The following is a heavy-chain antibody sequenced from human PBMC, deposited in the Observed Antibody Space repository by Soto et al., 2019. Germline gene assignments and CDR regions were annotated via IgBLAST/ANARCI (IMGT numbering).Heavy chain of an antibody. CDR3: ARGVALRWSKKKPFDY. CDR1: GGSFSGYY. Sequence: SETLSLTCAVYGGSFSGYYWSWIRQPPGKGLEWIGEINHSGSTNYNPSLKSRVTISVDTSKNQFSLKLSSVTAADTAVYYCARGVALRWSKKKPFDYWGQGALVTVSS. D-gene: IGHD4-17*01. V-gene: IGHV4-34*01. CDR2: INHSGST. J-gene: IGHJ4*02.